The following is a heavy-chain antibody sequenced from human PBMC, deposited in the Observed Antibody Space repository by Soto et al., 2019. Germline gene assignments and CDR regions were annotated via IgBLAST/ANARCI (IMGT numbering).Heavy chain of an antibody. CDR2: ITNSGDDP. J-gene: IGHJ5*02. CDR1: GFTFSSYA. CDR3: PKVRAPGCSGVSCYPCDR. V-gene: IGHV3-23*05. D-gene: IGHD2-15*01. Sequence: EVQLLESGGDLVQPGGSLRLSCAASGFTFSSYAMTWVRQAPGRGLECVSVITNSGDDPHYISSVKGRFTSSSDNSKNTLFVQMDSPRAEDTAVYSCPKVRAPGCSGVSCYPCDRWGQGTLVTVSS.